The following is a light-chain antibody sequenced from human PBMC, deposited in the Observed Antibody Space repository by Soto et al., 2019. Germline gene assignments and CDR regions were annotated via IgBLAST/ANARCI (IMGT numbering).Light chain of an antibody. Sequence: EIVLTQSPGTLSLSPGERATLSCRASQSVSNNLAWYQQKPGQAPRLLIYAASTLQSGVPSRFSGSGSGTDFTLTISSLQPEDFATYYCQQLNSYPLTFGGGTKVDIK. CDR3: QQLNSYPLT. CDR1: QSVSNN. V-gene: IGKV3-15*01. J-gene: IGKJ4*01. CDR2: AAS.